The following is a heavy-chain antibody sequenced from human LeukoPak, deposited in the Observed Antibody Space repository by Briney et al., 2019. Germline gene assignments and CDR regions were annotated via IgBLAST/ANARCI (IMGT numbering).Heavy chain of an antibody. CDR2: IIPIFGTA. J-gene: IGHJ6*03. Sequence: ASVKVSCKASGGTFSSYAISWVREAPGQGLEWMGRIIPIFGTANYAQKFQGRVTITTDESTSTAYMELSSLRSEDTAVYYCERDRVKAADGVWPGPYYYMDVWGKGTTVTVSS. V-gene: IGHV1-69*05. D-gene: IGHD6-13*01. CDR1: GGTFSSYA. CDR3: ERDRVKAADGVWPGPYYYMDV.